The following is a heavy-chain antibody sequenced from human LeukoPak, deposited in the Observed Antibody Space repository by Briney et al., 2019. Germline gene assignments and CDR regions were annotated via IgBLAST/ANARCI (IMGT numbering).Heavy chain of an antibody. Sequence: GGSLSLSCAASGLTVSSNYMSWIRQAPGKGLEWVSLIYSGDNTYYAESVKGRFTISRDNSNNTLYFQMNSMRAEDTAVYYCAGRRRDGYFDYWGQGTLVTVSS. CDR1: GLTVSSNY. V-gene: IGHV3-53*01. CDR3: AGRRRDGYFDY. CDR2: IYSGDNT. D-gene: IGHD5-24*01. J-gene: IGHJ4*02.